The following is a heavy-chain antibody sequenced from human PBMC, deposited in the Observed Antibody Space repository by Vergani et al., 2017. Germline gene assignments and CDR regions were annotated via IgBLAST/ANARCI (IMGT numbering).Heavy chain of an antibody. Sequence: EVQLLESGGGLVQPGGSLRLSCEASGFTFSTYAMTWVRQAPGKGLEWVGRIQSEADGGTTDYAAPVKGRFTISRDDSKNTLYLQMKSLKTEDTAVYYCATGYLYRGGFFNSDWSQGTLVTV. D-gene: IGHD2-21*01. CDR1: GFTFSTYA. CDR2: IQSEADGGTT. J-gene: IGHJ4*02. CDR3: ATGYLYRGGFFNSD. V-gene: IGHV3-15*01.